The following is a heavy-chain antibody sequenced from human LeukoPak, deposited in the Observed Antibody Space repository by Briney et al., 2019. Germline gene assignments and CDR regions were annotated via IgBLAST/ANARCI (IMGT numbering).Heavy chain of an antibody. V-gene: IGHV4-34*01. Sequence: SETLSLTCAVFGVSFDDYYWAWVRQTPGKGLEWIGEINQSGYTNDSPSLKSRVTLSIDTSRKQFSLNLRSVTVADAGTYYCTRMTTGHDYWGQGDPFSVSS. CDR2: INQSGYT. J-gene: IGHJ4*02. CDR1: GVSFDDYY. CDR3: TRMTTGHDY. D-gene: IGHD4-17*01.